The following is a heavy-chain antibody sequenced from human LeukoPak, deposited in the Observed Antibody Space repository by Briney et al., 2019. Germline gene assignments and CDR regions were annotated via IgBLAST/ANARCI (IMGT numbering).Heavy chain of an antibody. Sequence: GGSLRLSCAASGFTFSSYWMHWVRQAPGKGMVWVSRLNIDGSTTFYADSVKGRFTISRDNAKNTLYLQMDSLRVEDTAVYYCARDLSGPSDYWGQGTLVTVSS. CDR3: ARDLSGPSDY. D-gene: IGHD3-10*01. J-gene: IGHJ4*02. CDR2: LNIDGSTT. V-gene: IGHV3-74*01. CDR1: GFTFSSYW.